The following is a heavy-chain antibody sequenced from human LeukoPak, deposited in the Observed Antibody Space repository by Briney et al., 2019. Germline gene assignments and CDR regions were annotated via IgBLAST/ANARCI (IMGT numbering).Heavy chain of an antibody. J-gene: IGHJ6*03. V-gene: IGHV3-11*01. Sequence: GGSLRLSCAASGFDFSDYYMTWIRQAPGKGLELVSYISRSGSTIFYADSVKGRFTISRDNSKNTLYLQMDSLRAEDTAVYYCARDHRWWLRRGDYYYYMDVWGKGTTVTVSS. CDR2: ISRSGSTI. D-gene: IGHD5-12*01. CDR3: ARDHRWWLRRGDYYYYMDV. CDR1: GFDFSDYY.